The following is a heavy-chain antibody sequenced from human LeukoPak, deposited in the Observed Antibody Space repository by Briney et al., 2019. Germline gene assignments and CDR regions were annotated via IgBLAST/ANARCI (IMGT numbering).Heavy chain of an antibody. Sequence: PGGYLRLYCAASGFTFYDYAMHWVRQAPGKGLEWVSLISGGGGSTYYADSVKGRFTISRDNSKNSLYLQMNSLRTEDTALYYCAKDKGYYDFWSGYYQGWFDPWGQGTLVTVSS. D-gene: IGHD3-3*01. V-gene: IGHV3-43*02. CDR3: AKDKGYYDFWSGYYQGWFDP. J-gene: IGHJ5*02. CDR1: GFTFYDYA. CDR2: ISGGGGST.